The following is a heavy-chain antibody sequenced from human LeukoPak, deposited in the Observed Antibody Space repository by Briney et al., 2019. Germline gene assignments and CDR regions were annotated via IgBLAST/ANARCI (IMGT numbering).Heavy chain of an antibody. D-gene: IGHD3-10*01. CDR1: GFAFDEHG. CDR3: ACAPIISPFYFDY. J-gene: IGHJ4*02. Sequence: GGSLRLSCTASGFAFDEHGMSWVRQVPGKGLEWVSGINWSGGSTGYADPLRGRFTISRDNAKNSLYLQMDSLRAEDTALYYCACAPIISPFYFDYWGQGTLVTVSS. CDR2: INWSGGST. V-gene: IGHV3-20*04.